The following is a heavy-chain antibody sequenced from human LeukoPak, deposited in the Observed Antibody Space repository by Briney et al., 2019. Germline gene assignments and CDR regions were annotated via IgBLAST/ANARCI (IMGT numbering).Heavy chain of an antibody. CDR2: ISSTSIYI. V-gene: IGHV3-21*04. J-gene: IGHJ6*02. D-gene: IGHD2-2*01. CDR1: GFTFSTSS. CDR3: AKGGGDCSSTSCYPSFYYYYGMDV. Sequence: GGSLRLSCAASGFTFSTSSMNWVRQAPGKGLEWVSSISSTSIYIYYADSVKGRFTISRDNSKNTLYLQMNSLRAEDTAVYYCAKGGGDCSSTSCYPSFYYYYGMDVWGQGTTVTVSS.